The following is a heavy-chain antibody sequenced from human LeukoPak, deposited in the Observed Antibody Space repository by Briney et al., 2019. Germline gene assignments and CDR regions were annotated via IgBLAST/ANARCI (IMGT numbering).Heavy chain of an antibody. CDR1: GFTFSNYA. Sequence: NPGGSLRLSCSASGFTFSNYAMGWIRQPPGKGLEWIGHIYYSGSTNYNPSLKSRVTISVDTSKSQFSLKLSSVTAADTAVYYCARKGYSSGFDYFDYWGQGTLVTVSS. V-gene: IGHV4-59*01. J-gene: IGHJ4*02. D-gene: IGHD6-19*01. CDR3: ARKGYSSGFDYFDY. CDR2: IYYSGST.